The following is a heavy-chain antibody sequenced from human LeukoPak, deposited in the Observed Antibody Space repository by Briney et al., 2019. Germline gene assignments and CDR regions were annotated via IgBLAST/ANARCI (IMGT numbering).Heavy chain of an antibody. V-gene: IGHV4-34*01. CDR1: GGSFSGYY. CDR2: INHSGST. D-gene: IGHD2-2*02. CDR3: ARVATPKPTYCSSTSCYSFFSSYYGMDV. Sequence: SETLSLTCAVYGGSFSGYYWSWIRQPPGKGLEWIGEINHSGSTNYNPSLKSRVTISVDTSKNQFSLKLSSVTAADTAVYYCARVATPKPTYCSSTSCYSFFSSYYGMDVWGQGTTVTVSS. J-gene: IGHJ6*02.